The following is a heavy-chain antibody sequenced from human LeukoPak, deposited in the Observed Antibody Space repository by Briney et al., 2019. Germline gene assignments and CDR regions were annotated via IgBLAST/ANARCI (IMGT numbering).Heavy chain of an antibody. Sequence: GGSLRLSCAASGFTFSGSPMHWVRQASGKGLEWVGRIINMANGYATAYAASVKGWFTISRDDSKNTAYMQMNSLKTEDTAVYYCTRLPTDSSGYCYDYWGQGTLVTVFS. J-gene: IGHJ4*02. CDR1: GFTFSGSP. CDR3: TRLPTDSSGYCYDY. V-gene: IGHV3-73*01. CDR2: IINMANGYAT. D-gene: IGHD3-22*01.